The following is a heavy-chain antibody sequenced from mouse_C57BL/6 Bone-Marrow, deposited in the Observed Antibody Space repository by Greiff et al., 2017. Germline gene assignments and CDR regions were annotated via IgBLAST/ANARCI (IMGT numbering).Heavy chain of an antibody. J-gene: IGHJ2*01. Sequence: DVKLVESGGGLVKPGGSLKLSCAASGFTFSDYGMHWVRQAPEKGLEWVAYISSGSSTIYYADTVKGRFTISRDNAKNTLFLQMTILSSEDTVMYYCARGTGTDYFDYWGQGTTLTVSS. D-gene: IGHD4-1*01. V-gene: IGHV5-17*01. CDR1: GFTFSDYG. CDR2: ISSGSSTI. CDR3: ARGTGTDYFDY.